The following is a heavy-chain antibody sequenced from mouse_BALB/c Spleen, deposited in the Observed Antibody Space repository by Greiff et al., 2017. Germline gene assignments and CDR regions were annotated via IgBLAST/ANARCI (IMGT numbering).Heavy chain of an antibody. J-gene: IGHJ3*01. CDR3: VLYDEGFAY. Sequence: EVKVVESGGGLVQPKGSLKLSCAASGFTFNTYAMHWVCQAPGKGLEWVARIRSKSNNYATYYADSVKDRFTISRDDSQSMLYLQMNNLKTEDTAMYYCVLYDEGFAYWGQGTLVTVSA. V-gene: IGHV10-3*03. CDR2: IRSKSNNYAT. D-gene: IGHD2-12*01. CDR1: GFTFNTYA.